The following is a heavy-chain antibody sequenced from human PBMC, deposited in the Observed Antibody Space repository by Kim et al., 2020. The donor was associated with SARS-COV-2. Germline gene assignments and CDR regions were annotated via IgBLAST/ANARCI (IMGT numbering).Heavy chain of an antibody. J-gene: IGHJ4*02. D-gene: IGHD3-10*01. V-gene: IGHV1-3*01. Sequence: YSQKFQGRVTITRDTSASTAYMELSSLRSEDTAVYYCARGGVLLWPGVDYWGQGTLVTVSS. CDR3: ARGGVLLWPGVDY.